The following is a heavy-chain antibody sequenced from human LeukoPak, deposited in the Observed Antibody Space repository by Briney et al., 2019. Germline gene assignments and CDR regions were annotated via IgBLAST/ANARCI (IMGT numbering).Heavy chain of an antibody. CDR2: MNPNSGNT. CDR3: ARVGYCSGGSCYSGYYYYYYGMDV. J-gene: IGHJ6*02. Sequence: ASVKVSCKASGYTLTSYDINWVRQATGQGLEWMGWMNPNSGNTGYAQKFQGRVTMTRNTSISTAYMELSSLRSEDTAVYYCARVGYCSGGSCYSGYYYYYYGMDVWGQGTTVTVSS. D-gene: IGHD2-15*01. V-gene: IGHV1-8*01. CDR1: GYTLTSYD.